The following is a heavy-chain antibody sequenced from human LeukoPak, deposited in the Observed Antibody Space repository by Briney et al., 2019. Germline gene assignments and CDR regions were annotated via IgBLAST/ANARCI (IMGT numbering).Heavy chain of an antibody. D-gene: IGHD7-27*01. CDR1: GFSFSSYW. J-gene: IGHJ4*02. CDR3: ARDYTGGRNDY. V-gene: IGHV3-7*01. Sequence: WGSLRLSCAASGFSFSSYWMSWVSQAPGKGLEWVANIKQDGSEKNYVDSVKGRSTISRDNAKNSLYLQMNSLRAEDTAVYYCARDYTGGRNDYWGQGTLVTVSS. CDR2: IKQDGSEK.